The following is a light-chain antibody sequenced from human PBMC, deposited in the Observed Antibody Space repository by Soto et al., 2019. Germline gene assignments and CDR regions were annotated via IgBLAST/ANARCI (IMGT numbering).Light chain of an antibody. V-gene: IGKV1-5*02. J-gene: IGKJ1*01. CDR3: QQYYSYST. CDR1: QYISTQ. CDR2: GAF. Sequence: DTQMTQSPSTLSASVGDRVTIICRASQYISTQLAWYQQKPGKAPKLLISGAFSLESGVPSRFSGSGSGTEFTLTISSLQTDDFATYYCQQYYSYSTFGQGTKVDIK.